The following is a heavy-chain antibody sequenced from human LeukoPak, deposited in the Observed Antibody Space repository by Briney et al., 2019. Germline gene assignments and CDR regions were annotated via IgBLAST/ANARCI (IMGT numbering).Heavy chain of an antibody. CDR2: LSSGRSP. D-gene: IGHD2-8*02. Sequence: GGSLRLSCAASGFAISTYAMAWVRQAPGKGLEWISSLSSGRSPSYSDSLEGRLTMSSDNARNTLYLQMDNLRGEDTAMYYCVRQLGYCAAGTCYFDSWGHGTQVTVSS. J-gene: IGHJ4*01. V-gene: IGHV3-69-1*01. CDR1: GFAISTYA. CDR3: VRQLGYCAAGTCYFDS.